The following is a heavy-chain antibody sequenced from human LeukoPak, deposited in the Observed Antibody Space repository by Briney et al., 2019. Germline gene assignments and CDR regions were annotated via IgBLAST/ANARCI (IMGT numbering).Heavy chain of an antibody. CDR1: GYTFSTYG. J-gene: IGHJ4*02. Sequence: ASVKVSCKASGYTFSTYGVSWVRQAPGQGLEWMGWIDTHTGTPTYAPGFTGRFVFSLDTSISTTDLQINSLKAEDTATYFCARVRIVGSTLDFWGQGTLVIVSS. V-gene: IGHV7-4-1*02. CDR3: ARVRIVGSTLDF. CDR2: IDTHTGTP. D-gene: IGHD1-26*01.